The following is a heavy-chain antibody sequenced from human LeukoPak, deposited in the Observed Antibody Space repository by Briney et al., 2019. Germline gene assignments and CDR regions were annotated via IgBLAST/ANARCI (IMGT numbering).Heavy chain of an antibody. CDR3: ARDSRRWLQFGSVVDAFDI. D-gene: IGHD5-24*01. CDR1: GFTFSSYW. V-gene: IGHV3-7*01. CDR2: IKQDGSEE. Sequence: GGSLRLSCAASGFTFSSYWMSWVRQAPGKGLEWVANIKQDGSEEYYVDSVKGRFTISRDNAKNSLCLQMNSLRAEDTAVYYCARDSRRWLQFGSVVDAFDIWGQGTMVTVSS. J-gene: IGHJ3*02.